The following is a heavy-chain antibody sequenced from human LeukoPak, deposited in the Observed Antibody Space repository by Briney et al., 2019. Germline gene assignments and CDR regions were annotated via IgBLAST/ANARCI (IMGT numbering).Heavy chain of an antibody. V-gene: IGHV4-59*08. Sequence: PSETLSLTCIVSGGSISSYYWSWIRQPPGKGLEWIGYIYSSGSTDYDPSLKSRATISLDTSNHQFSLKLTSVTAAATAVYYCARHVGIHLWSLYFDYWGQGSLVTVSS. CDR1: GGSISSYY. D-gene: IGHD5-18*01. CDR3: ARHVGIHLWSLYFDY. CDR2: IYSSGST. J-gene: IGHJ4*02.